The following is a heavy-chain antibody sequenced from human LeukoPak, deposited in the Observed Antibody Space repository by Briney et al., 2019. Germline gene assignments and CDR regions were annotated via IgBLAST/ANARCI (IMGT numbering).Heavy chain of an antibody. CDR3: AREAHYDILTGYYNPLQFFDY. J-gene: IGHJ4*02. V-gene: IGHV3-21*01. CDR1: GFTFSSYS. Sequence: PGGSLRLSCAASGFTFSSYSTNWVRQAPGKGLEWVSSISSSSSYIYYADSVKGRFTISRDNAKNSLYLQMNSLRAEDTAVYYCAREAHYDILTGYYNPLQFFDYWGQGTLVTVSS. D-gene: IGHD3-9*01. CDR2: ISSSSSYI.